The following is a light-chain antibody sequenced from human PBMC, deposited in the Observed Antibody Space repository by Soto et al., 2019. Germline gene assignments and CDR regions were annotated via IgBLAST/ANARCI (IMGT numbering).Light chain of an antibody. CDR3: QQYGSSRT. V-gene: IGKV3-20*01. Sequence: IVLTQAPGTLCLSPGERATLSFRASQSVSRSYLAWYQQKPGQAPRLLIYGASSRATVIPDRFSGSGSGTDFTLTISRLEPEDFAVYYCQQYGSSRTFGQGTKVDIK. J-gene: IGKJ1*01. CDR2: GAS. CDR1: QSVSRSY.